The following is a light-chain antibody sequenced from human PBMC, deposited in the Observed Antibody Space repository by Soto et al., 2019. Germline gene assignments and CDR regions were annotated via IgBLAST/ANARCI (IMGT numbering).Light chain of an antibody. CDR2: TAS. V-gene: IGKV1-39*01. J-gene: IGKJ4*01. CDR1: QSISSS. Sequence: DIQMTQSPSSLSASVGDRVTITCRASQSISSSLNWYQQKPGKPPKLLIYTASTLQSGVPSSFSGSGSGTEFTLTISSLQPEDFATYYCQQSYNTPLTFGGGTKVEIQ. CDR3: QQSYNTPLT.